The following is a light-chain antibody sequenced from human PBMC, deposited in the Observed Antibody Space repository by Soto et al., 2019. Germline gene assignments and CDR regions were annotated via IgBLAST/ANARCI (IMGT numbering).Light chain of an antibody. CDR3: QQRNVWPPIT. CDR2: DAS. Sequence: EVVFTQSQATLSLSPGERATLSCRASQSIRTSLAWYQQKPGQAPRLVIFDASNRANGVPARFGGSGSGTDFTLSINSLEPEDFAVYYCQQRNVWPPITFGQGTRLEI. J-gene: IGKJ5*01. CDR1: QSIRTS. V-gene: IGKV3-11*01.